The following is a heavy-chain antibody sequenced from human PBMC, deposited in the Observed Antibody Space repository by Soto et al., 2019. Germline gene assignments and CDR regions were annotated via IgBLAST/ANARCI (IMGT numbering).Heavy chain of an antibody. J-gene: IGHJ5*02. CDR1: GFTLSNTG. CDR2: ISHDGSNT. D-gene: IGHD6-19*01. CDR3: AKDWGSSGWFNWFDP. V-gene: IGHV3-30*18. Sequence: VQLVESGGGVVQPGRSLRLSCVASGFTLSNTGMHWVRQAPGKGQEWVAMISHDGSNTYYGDSVKGRFTISRDNSCNTLYLQMDSLRPEDTSVYYCAKDWGSSGWFNWFDPWGQGTLVTVSS.